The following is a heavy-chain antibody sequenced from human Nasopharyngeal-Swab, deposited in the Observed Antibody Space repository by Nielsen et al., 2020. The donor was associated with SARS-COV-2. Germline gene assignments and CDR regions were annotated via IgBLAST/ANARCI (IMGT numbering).Heavy chain of an antibody. J-gene: IGHJ4*02. D-gene: IGHD3-10*01. CDR1: GYTFTSYA. Sequence: ASVTVSCKASGYTFTSYAMNWVRQAPGHGLECMGWINTNTGNPTYAQGFTGRFVFSLDTSVSTAYLQISSLKAEDTAVYYCARGVMVQGVIVDYWGQGTLVTVSS. V-gene: IGHV7-4-1*02. CDR3: ARGVMVQGVIVDY. CDR2: INTNTGNP.